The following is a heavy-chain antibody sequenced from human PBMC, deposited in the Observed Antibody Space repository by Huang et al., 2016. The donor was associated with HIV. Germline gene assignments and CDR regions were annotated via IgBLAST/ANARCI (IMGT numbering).Heavy chain of an antibody. CDR2: MSYDGRNK. D-gene: IGHD5-12*01. CDR1: IFTFSNYA. J-gene: IGHJ6*03. V-gene: IGHV3-30*04. Sequence: QVQLVESGGGVVQPGRSLRLSCAASIFTFSNYAMHCVRQATDKGLGWVAVMSYDGRNKYYADAVKGRLTISRDNSKNTLYLQMNSMRAEDTAVYYCARDLWLRDLYYYYYMDVWGKGTTVTVSS. CDR3: ARDLWLRDLYYYYYMDV.